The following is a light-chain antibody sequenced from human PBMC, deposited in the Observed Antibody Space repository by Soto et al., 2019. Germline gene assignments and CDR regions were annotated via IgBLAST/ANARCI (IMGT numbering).Light chain of an antibody. CDR2: DVI. Sequence: QSALTQSASVSGSPGQSITISCTGTSSDIGDFNYVSWYQQHPGKVPKLMIYDVIYRPSGVSNRFSGSKSGNTASLTISGLQAEDEAHYYCASYTSGSTLLFGGGTKVTVL. J-gene: IGLJ2*01. CDR3: ASYTSGSTLL. CDR1: SSDIGDFNY. V-gene: IGLV2-14*03.